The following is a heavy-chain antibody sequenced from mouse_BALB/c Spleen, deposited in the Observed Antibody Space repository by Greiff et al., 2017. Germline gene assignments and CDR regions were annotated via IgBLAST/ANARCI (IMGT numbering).Heavy chain of an antibody. Sequence: VMLVESGPGLVAPSQSLSITCTVSGFSLTGYGVNWVRQPPGKGLEWLGMIWGDGSTDYNSALKSRLSISKDNSKSQVFLKMNSLQTDDTARYYCARDNGSSLYAMDYWGQGTSVTVSS. CDR1: GFSLTGYG. J-gene: IGHJ4*01. CDR3: ARDNGSSLYAMDY. D-gene: IGHD1-1*01. CDR2: IWGDGST. V-gene: IGHV2-6-7*01.